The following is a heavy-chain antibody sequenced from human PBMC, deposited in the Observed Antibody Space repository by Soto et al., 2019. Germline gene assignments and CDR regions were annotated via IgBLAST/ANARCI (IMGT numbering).Heavy chain of an antibody. CDR3: ARDEEMATITLFDY. J-gene: IGHJ4*02. V-gene: IGHV3-30-3*01. Sequence: QVQLVESGGGVVQPGRSLRLSCAASGFTLSSYAMHWVRQAPGKGLGWVAVISYDGSNKYYEDSVKGLFTISRDNSKNTLYLQMNSLRAEDTAVYYCARDEEMATITLFDYWGQGTLVTVSS. CDR2: ISYDGSNK. D-gene: IGHD5-12*01. CDR1: GFTLSSYA.